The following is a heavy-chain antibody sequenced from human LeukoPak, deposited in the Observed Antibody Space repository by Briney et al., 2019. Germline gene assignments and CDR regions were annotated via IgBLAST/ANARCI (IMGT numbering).Heavy chain of an antibody. D-gene: IGHD2-21*01. Sequence: GGSLRLSCAVSGFTFDDYAMHWVRQVPGKGLEWVSGINWNSDSIGYADSVKGRFTTSRDNAKNSLYLQMNSLRAEDTAVYYCARDSPNEAILWWSIDYWGQGTLVTVSS. CDR1: GFTFDDYA. CDR2: INWNSDSI. J-gene: IGHJ4*02. CDR3: ARDSPNEAILWWSIDY. V-gene: IGHV3-9*01.